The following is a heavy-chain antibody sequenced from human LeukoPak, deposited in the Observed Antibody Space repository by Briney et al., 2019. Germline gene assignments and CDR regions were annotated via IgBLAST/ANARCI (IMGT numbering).Heavy chain of an antibody. D-gene: IGHD6-19*01. Sequence: GGSLRLSCAASGFTFSSYIMNWVRQAPGKGLEWVSFIGTSGNTIYYADSVKGRFTVSRDNAKNSLYLQMNSLRAEDTAVYYCARDQWLDYWGRGTLVTVSS. V-gene: IGHV3-48*01. J-gene: IGHJ4*02. CDR3: ARDQWLDY. CDR1: GFTFSSYI. CDR2: IGTSGNTI.